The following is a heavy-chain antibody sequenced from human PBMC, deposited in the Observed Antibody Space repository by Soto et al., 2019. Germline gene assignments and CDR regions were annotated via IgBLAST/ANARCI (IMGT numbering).Heavy chain of an antibody. CDR3: AKNQGVELVPLATVDWFDP. CDR1: DCIFENFG. Sequence: GGSLRHSCAAADCIFENFGRSWVSQAPGKGLEWISSISGSGFKKYYADSVKGRFTISRDNSKSTVYLELNNLSAEDTAVYHCAKNQGVELVPLATVDWFDPWGQGSVVTVSS. CDR2: ISGSGFKK. J-gene: IGHJ5*02. D-gene: IGHD1-26*01. V-gene: IGHV3-23*01.